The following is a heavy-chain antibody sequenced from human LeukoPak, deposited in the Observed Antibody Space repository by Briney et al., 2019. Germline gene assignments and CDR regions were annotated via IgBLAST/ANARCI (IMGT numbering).Heavy chain of an antibody. D-gene: IGHD6-19*01. CDR1: GYTFTGYY. Sequence: ASVKVSCTASGYTFTGYYMHWVRQAPGQGLEWMGWINPNSGGTNYAQKFQGWVTMTRDTSISTAYMELSRLRSDDTAVYCCARGGLVGSFYGMDVWGQGTTVTVSS. V-gene: IGHV1-2*04. J-gene: IGHJ6*02. CDR2: INPNSGGT. CDR3: ARGGLVGSFYGMDV.